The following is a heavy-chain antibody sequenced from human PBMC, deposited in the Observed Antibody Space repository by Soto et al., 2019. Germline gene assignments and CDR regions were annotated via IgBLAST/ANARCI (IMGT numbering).Heavy chain of an antibody. CDR2: ISGSGGST. Sequence: EVQLLESGGGLVQPGGSLRLSCAASEFTFITYAMSWVRQAPGKGLEWVSGISGSGGSTNYADSVKGRFTISRDNSKNALYRQMNSLRAEDTAVYYCAKEVAGDWYFDLWGRGTLVTVSS. CDR1: EFTFITYA. J-gene: IGHJ2*01. CDR3: AKEVAGDWYFDL. D-gene: IGHD6-19*01. V-gene: IGHV3-23*01.